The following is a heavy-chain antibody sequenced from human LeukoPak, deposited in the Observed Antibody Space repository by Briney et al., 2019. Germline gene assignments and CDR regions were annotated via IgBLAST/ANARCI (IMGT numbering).Heavy chain of an antibody. Sequence: SQTLSLTCAVSGDSISSGGYSWSWIRQPPGKGLEWIGYIYHGGSAYYSPSLQSRVSISVDKSRNQFSLRLNSVTAADTAVYYCARYSSAGQFKWFGPWGQGTLVTVSS. J-gene: IGHJ5*02. V-gene: IGHV4-30-2*01. CDR2: IYHGGSA. D-gene: IGHD1-26*01. CDR1: GDSISSGGYS. CDR3: ARYSSAGQFKWFGP.